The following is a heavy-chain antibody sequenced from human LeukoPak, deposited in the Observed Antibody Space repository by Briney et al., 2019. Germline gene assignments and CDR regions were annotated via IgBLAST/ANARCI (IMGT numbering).Heavy chain of an antibody. CDR2: INPNSGGT. J-gene: IGHJ6*02. CDR3: ARDGVTIFGVVTLPSYYYYGKDV. CDR1: GYTFTGYY. Sequence: ASVKVSCKASGYTFTGYYMHWVRQAPGQGLEWMGWINPNSGGTNYAQKFQGRVTMTRDTSISTAYMELSRLRSDDTAVYYCARDGVTIFGVVTLPSYYYYGKDVWGQGTTVTVSS. D-gene: IGHD3-3*01. V-gene: IGHV1-2*02.